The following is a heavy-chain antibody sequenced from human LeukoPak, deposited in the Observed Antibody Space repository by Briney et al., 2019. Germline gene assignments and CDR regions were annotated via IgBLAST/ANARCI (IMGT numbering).Heavy chain of an antibody. CDR2: IYYSGST. CDR1: GGSISSYY. Sequence: PSETLSLTCTVSGGSISSYYWGWIRQPPGKGLEWIGSIYYSGSTYYNPSLKSRVTISVDTSKNQFSLKLSSVTAADTAVYYCASSPYYDSSGYYLDYWGQGTLVTVSS. V-gene: IGHV4-39*01. J-gene: IGHJ4*02. CDR3: ASSPYYDSSGYYLDY. D-gene: IGHD3-22*01.